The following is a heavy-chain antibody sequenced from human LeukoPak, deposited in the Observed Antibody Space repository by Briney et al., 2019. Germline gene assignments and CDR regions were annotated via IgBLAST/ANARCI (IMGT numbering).Heavy chain of an antibody. CDR2: ISSSGSTI. CDR3: ARRGYYDSSGYYY. V-gene: IGHV3-11*01. CDR1: GFTFSDYY. Sequence: SGGSLRLSCAASGFTFSDYYMSWIRQAPGKGLEWVSCISSSGSTIYYADSVKGRFTISRDNAKNSLYLQMNSLRAEDTAVYYCARRGYYDSSGYYYWGQGTLVTVSS. J-gene: IGHJ4*02. D-gene: IGHD3-22*01.